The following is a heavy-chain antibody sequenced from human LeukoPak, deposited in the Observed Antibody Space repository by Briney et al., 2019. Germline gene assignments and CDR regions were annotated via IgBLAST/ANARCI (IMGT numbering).Heavy chain of an antibody. CDR2: TSSSDAGT. CDR1: GFTLSTYA. Sequence: PGGSLRLSCAASGFTLSTYAMSWVRQTPGKGLEWVAATSSSDAGTYHADSVRGRFTISRDNSKNTLYLQMNSLRAEDTAVYYCAREGSYSMAKGSFDYWGQGTLVTVSS. V-gene: IGHV3-23*01. D-gene: IGHD2/OR15-2a*01. CDR3: AREGSYSMAKGSFDY. J-gene: IGHJ4*02.